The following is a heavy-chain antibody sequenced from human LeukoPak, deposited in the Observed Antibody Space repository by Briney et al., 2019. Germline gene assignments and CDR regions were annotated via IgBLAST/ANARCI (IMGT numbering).Heavy chain of an antibody. V-gene: IGHV3-30*01. J-gene: IGHJ4*02. Sequence: GRSLRLSCAASGFTFSSYAMHWVRQAPGKGLEWVAVISYDGSNKYYADSVKGRFTISRDNSKNTLYLQMNSLRAEDTAVYYCARSINAAVFDYWGQGTLVTVSS. CDR3: ARSINAAVFDY. D-gene: IGHD2-21*01. CDR2: ISYDGSNK. CDR1: GFTFSSYA.